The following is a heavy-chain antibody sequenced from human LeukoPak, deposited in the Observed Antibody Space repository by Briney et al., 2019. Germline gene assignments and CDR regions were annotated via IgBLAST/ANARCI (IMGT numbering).Heavy chain of an antibody. V-gene: IGHV3-48*03. CDR1: GFTFSNYE. CDR2: ISSSGNTI. D-gene: IGHD3-22*01. J-gene: IGHJ4*02. CDR3: ARGVYDSSGYYHY. Sequence: PGGSLRLSCAASGFTFSNYEMNWVRQAPGKGLEWVSYISSSGNTIYHADSVKGRFTISRDNAKNSLYLQMNSLRAEDTAVYYCARGVYDSSGYYHYWGQGTLVTVCS.